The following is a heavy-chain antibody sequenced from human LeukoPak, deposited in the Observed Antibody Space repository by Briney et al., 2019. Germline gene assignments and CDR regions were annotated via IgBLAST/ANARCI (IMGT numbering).Heavy chain of an antibody. D-gene: IGHD3-3*01. V-gene: IGHV3-23*01. CDR3: ARDLYYDFWSDYFPPRYCYYYVMDV. Sequence: GGSLRLSCAASGFTFSSHAMSWVRQAPGKGLEWVSAISGSGGSTYYADSVKGRFTIPRDNSKNTLYLQMNSLRAEDTAVYYCARDLYYDFWSDYFPPRYCYYYVMDVWGQGTTVTVSS. CDR2: ISGSGGST. CDR1: GFTFSSHA. J-gene: IGHJ6*02.